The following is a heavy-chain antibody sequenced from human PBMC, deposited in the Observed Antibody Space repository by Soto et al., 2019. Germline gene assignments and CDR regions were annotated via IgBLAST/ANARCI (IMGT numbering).Heavy chain of an antibody. CDR1: GGSISSGDYS. D-gene: IGHD3-22*01. J-gene: IGHJ4*02. Sequence: KPSETLSLTCAVSGGSISSGDYSWNWIRQPPGKGLEWIGYIFHSGSTYYNPSLKSRVTISVDRSKNHFSLRLSSVTAADTAVYYCARAQSGGYYSFDYWGQGIQVTVSS. CDR3: ARAQSGGYYSFDY. V-gene: IGHV4-30-2*01. CDR2: IFHSGST.